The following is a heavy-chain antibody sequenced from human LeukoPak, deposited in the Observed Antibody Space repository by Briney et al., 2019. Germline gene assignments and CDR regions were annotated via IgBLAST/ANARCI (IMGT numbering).Heavy chain of an antibody. CDR1: GGSVNSNDHY. V-gene: IGHV4-30-4*01. Sequence: SGTLSLTCSVSGGSVNSNDHYWSWIRQSPGRGLEWIGSIYYRGNTYYSPSLESRVSMSMDVPRNQFSLQMNSVTAADTAVYYCASKEPFYDVLTGYYGGTFDIWGQGTMVTVSS. CDR2: IYYRGNT. J-gene: IGHJ3*02. D-gene: IGHD3-9*01. CDR3: ASKEPFYDVLTGYYGGTFDI.